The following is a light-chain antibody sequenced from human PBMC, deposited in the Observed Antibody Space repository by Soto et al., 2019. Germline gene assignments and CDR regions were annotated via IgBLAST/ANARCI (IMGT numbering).Light chain of an antibody. CDR1: NIRSES. J-gene: IGLJ1*01. Sequence: SYELFHPPPVPGAPGQTTGIICGRNNIRSESVPWYEQRPGQAPVLVVYDDSDRPSGIPERFSGSSSANTATLTISRVEAGDEADSYCHVCYICTDLYVFGSGTTV. V-gene: IGLV3-21*02. CDR3: HVCYICTDLYV. CDR2: DDS.